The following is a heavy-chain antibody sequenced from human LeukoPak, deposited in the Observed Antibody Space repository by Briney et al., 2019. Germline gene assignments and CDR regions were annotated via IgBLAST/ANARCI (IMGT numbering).Heavy chain of an antibody. D-gene: IGHD2-15*01. J-gene: IGHJ4*02. V-gene: IGHV3-7*01. CDR1: GFTFSSYW. Sequence: GGSLRLSCAASGFTFSSYWMSWVRQAPGKGLEWVTNIKQDGSGKYYVDSVKGRFTISRDNAKNSLYLQMNSLRAEDTAVYYCVRERYCSGGSCPDYWGQGTLVTVSS. CDR3: VRERYCSGGSCPDY. CDR2: IKQDGSGK.